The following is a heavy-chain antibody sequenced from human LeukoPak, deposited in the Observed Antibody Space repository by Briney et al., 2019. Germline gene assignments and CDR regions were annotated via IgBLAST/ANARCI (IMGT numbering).Heavy chain of an antibody. J-gene: IGHJ4*02. V-gene: IGHV4-39*07. D-gene: IGHD3-16*02. CDR1: GGSISSSSYY. Sequence: SETLSLTCTVSGGSISSSSYYWGWIRQPPGKGLEWIGSIYYSGSTYYNPSLKSRVTISVDTSKNQFSLKLSSVTAADTAVYYCASSAVYDYVWGSYRYRERYYFDYWGQGTLVTVSS. CDR3: ASSAVYDYVWGSYRYRERYYFDY. CDR2: IYYSGST.